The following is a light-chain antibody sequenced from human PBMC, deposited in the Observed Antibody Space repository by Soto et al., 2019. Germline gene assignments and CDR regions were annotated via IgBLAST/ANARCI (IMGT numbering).Light chain of an antibody. CDR3: KQNSSLSWT. V-gene: IGKV3-20*01. Sequence: EIVLTQSPGTLSLSPGERATLSCRASQSVDSNYLAWYQQKPGQAPRILIFAAYGRAAGIPDRFSGSASGTDFTPTISILEPEDVAKYYCKQNSSLSWTFGQGTKVEIK. CDR1: QSVDSNY. CDR2: AAY. J-gene: IGKJ1*01.